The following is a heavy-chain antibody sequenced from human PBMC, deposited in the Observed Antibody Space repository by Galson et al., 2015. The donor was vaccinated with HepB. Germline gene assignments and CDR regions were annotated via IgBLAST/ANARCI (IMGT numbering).Heavy chain of an antibody. V-gene: IGHV3-30-3*01. CDR3: ARGLREMATITGGMDV. J-gene: IGHJ6*02. CDR2: ISYDGSNK. D-gene: IGHD5-24*01. Sequence: SLRLSCAASGFTFSSFLMHWVRQAPGKGLEWVALISYDGSNKHYTNSVKGRFTISRDNSKNTLYLQMSSLSAEDTAVYHCARGLREMATITGGMDVWGQGTTVTVSS. CDR1: GFTFSSFL.